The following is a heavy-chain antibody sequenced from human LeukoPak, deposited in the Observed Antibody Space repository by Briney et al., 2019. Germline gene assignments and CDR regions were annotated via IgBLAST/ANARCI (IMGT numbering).Heavy chain of an antibody. CDR1: GGSVSSGSYY. CDR2: IYYSGST. J-gene: IGHJ4*02. Sequence: PSETLSLTCTVSGGSVSSGSYYWSWIRQPPGKGLEWIGYIYYSGSTNYNPSLKSRVTISVDTSKNQFSLRLSSLTAADTAVFYCASLYCSSTSCYFDYWGQGALLTVSS. D-gene: IGHD2-2*01. CDR3: ASLYCSSTSCYFDY. V-gene: IGHV4-61*01.